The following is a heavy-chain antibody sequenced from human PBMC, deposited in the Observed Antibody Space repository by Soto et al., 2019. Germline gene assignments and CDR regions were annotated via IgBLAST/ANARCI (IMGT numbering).Heavy chain of an antibody. CDR3: ARDPRFVTIFGVAGWFAP. V-gene: IGHV1-18*01. CDR1: GYRFTNYG. Sequence: QVQLVQSGAEVKKPGASVKVSCKASGYRFTNYGISWVRQAPGQGLEWIGWISPDNDNANYAQHLQGRVTMTTDTSRSTAYMELRSLRSEDTAVYYCARDPRFVTIFGVAGWFAPWGQGTLVTVSS. D-gene: IGHD3-3*01. CDR2: ISPDNDNA. J-gene: IGHJ5*02.